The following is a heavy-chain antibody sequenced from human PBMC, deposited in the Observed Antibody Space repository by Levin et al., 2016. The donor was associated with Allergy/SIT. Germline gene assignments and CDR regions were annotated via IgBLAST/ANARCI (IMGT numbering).Heavy chain of an antibody. J-gene: IGHJ4*02. CDR2: IGGVGTST. V-gene: IGHV3-23*01. CDR1: GFTFSTYA. Sequence: GGSLRLSCAASGFTFSTYAMGWVRQAPGKGLEWVSAIGGVGTSTYYADSVKGRFTISRDNSRNTLYLQLNSLRAEDTALYYCATESRNFDYWGQGTLVTVSS. CDR3: ATESRNFDY. D-gene: IGHD6-13*01.